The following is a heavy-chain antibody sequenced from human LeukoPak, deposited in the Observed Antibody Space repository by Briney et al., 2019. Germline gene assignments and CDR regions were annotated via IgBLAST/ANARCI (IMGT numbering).Heavy chain of an antibody. D-gene: IGHD1-26*01. CDR3: AREELSAAPGDY. CDR2: ISSSSSYI. CDR1: GFTFSSYE. Sequence: GGSLRLSCAASGFTFSSYEMNWVRQAPGKGLEWVSYISSSSSYIYYADSVKGQFTISRDNAKNSLYLQMNSLRAEDTAVYYCAREELSAAPGDYWGQGTLVTVSS. J-gene: IGHJ4*02. V-gene: IGHV3-21*05.